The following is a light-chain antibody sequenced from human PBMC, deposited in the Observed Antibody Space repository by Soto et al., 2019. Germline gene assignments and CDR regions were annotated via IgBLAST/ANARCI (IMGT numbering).Light chain of an antibody. V-gene: IGKV3-20*01. CDR1: QSLSGHY. CDR2: GAS. Sequence: DIVLTQSPGTLSLSPGERATLSCRASQSLSGHYLAWYQQRPGQPPRLLIYGASSRATGIPDRFSGSGSGTYFTLTISRLEPEDFAVYICQQYGSSHMYTFGQGTKLEIK. J-gene: IGKJ2*01. CDR3: QQYGSSHMYT.